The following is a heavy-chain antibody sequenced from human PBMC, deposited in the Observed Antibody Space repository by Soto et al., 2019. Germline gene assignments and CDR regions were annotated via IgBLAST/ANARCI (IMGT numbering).Heavy chain of an antibody. CDR1: GFTFSDYY. D-gene: IGHD2-15*01. Sequence: QVQLVESGGGLVKHGGSLRLSCSASGFTFSDYYMSWIRQAPGKGLEWVSYISSSSSYTNYADSVKGRFTISRDNAKNSLYLQMNSLRAEDTAVYYCARDLEVVGGRFQHCGQGTLVTVSS. J-gene: IGHJ1*01. CDR2: ISSSSSYT. CDR3: ARDLEVVGGRFQH. V-gene: IGHV3-11*06.